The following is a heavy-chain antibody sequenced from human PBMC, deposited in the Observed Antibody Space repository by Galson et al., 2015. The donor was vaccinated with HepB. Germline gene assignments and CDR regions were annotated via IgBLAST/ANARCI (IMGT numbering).Heavy chain of an antibody. CDR1: GSTFSAHW. J-gene: IGHJ3*02. D-gene: IGHD4-23*01. CDR3: ASRSPTVGAFDI. V-gene: IGHV3-74*01. Sequence: SLRLSCAASGSTFSAHWMHWVRQAPGKRPVWVSRIDTDGSDITYADSVKGRFTISRDNARNTAFLQMNSLRAEDTAVYYCASRSPTVGAFDIWGQGTMVTASS. CDR2: IDTDGSDI.